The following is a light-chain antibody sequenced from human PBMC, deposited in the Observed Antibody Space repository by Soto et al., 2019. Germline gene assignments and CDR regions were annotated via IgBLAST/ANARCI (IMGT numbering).Light chain of an antibody. CDR1: QSVSSNY. V-gene: IGKV3-20*01. CDR2: RAS. J-gene: IGKJ2*01. CDR3: QQYGSSSYT. Sequence: EIVLTQSPGTLSLSPGERATLSCRASQSVSSNYLAWYQQKPGQAPRLLIYRASSRATGIPDRFSGSGSGTDFTLTISRLEPEDFAVYYCQQYGSSSYTFGQGTKLEIK.